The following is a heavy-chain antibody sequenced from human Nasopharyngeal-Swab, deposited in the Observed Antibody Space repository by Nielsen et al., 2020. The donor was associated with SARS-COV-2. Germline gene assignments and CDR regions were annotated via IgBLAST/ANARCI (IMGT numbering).Heavy chain of an antibody. CDR2: IKQDGSGS. V-gene: IGHV3-7*01. CDR3: ARGGSSFPFDY. Sequence: GESLKISCAASGFTFSKFYMSWVRQAAGKGLEWAANIKQDGSGSYYVDSVKGRFTISRDDANNSLYLQMNSLRAGDTGVYYCARGGSSFPFDYWGPGTLVTVSS. CDR1: GFTFSKFY. J-gene: IGHJ4*02. D-gene: IGHD6-13*01.